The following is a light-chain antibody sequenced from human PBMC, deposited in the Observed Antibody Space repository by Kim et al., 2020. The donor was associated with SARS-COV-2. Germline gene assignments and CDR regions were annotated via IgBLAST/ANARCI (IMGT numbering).Light chain of an antibody. CDR2: GAS. J-gene: IGKJ5*01. CDR3: QQYDNLPIT. CDR1: QDISNF. V-gene: IGKV1-33*01. Sequence: ASVGDRVTITCQASQDISNFLNWYQQKPGKAPKLLIYGASNLETGVPSRFSGSGSGTDYTFTISRLQPEDIATYYCQQYDNLPITFGQGTRLEIK.